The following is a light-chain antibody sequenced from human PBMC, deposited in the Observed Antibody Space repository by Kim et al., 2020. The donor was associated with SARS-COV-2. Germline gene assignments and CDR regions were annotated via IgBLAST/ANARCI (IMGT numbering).Light chain of an antibody. CDR2: DAS. CDR1: QDISNY. Sequence: DIQMTQSPSSLSASVGDRVTITCQASQDISNYLKWYQQRPGKAPKLLIYDASNLETGVPTRFSGSGSATDLTFTISSLQPEDIARYYCQQYDNLPADTFGQGTKLEI. CDR3: QQYDNLPADT. V-gene: IGKV1-33*01. J-gene: IGKJ2*01.